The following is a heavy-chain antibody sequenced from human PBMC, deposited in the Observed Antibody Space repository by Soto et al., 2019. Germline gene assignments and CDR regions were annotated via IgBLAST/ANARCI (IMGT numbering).Heavy chain of an antibody. Sequence: GETLKFSCAASGFTFMSYGMDWGRQAPGKGLEWVAVIWYDGSNKYYADSVKGRFTISRDNSKNTLYLQMNSLRAEDTAVYYCARDWSSSGWYYFDYWGQGTLVTVSS. CDR2: IWYDGSNK. D-gene: IGHD6-19*01. CDR1: GFTFMSYG. J-gene: IGHJ4*02. CDR3: ARDWSSSGWYYFDY. V-gene: IGHV3-33*01.